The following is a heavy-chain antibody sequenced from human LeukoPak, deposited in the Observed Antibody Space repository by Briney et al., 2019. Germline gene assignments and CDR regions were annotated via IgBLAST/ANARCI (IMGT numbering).Heavy chain of an antibody. Sequence: SVKVSCKASGGTFSSYAISWVRQAPGQGLEWMGGIIPIFGTANYAQKFQGRVTITADESTSTAYVELSSLRSEDTAVYYCARVDPIPGGSSTSCFDYWGQGTLVTVSS. V-gene: IGHV1-69*13. CDR1: GGTFSSYA. J-gene: IGHJ4*02. CDR3: ARVDPIPGGSSTSCFDY. CDR2: IIPIFGTA. D-gene: IGHD2-2*01.